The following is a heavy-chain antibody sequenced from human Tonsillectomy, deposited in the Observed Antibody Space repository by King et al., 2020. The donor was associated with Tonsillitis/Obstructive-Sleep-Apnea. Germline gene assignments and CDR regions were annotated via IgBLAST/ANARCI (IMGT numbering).Heavy chain of an antibody. V-gene: IGHV5-51*01. CDR3: ARLPPNLMFWSAYYVDY. CDR2: IYPGDSVT. CDR1: GYSFTNYW. D-gene: IGHD3-3*01. J-gene: IGHJ4*02. Sequence: EFQLVQSGAEVKKPRASLKISCKGSGYSFTNYWIGWVRQMPGKGLEWMGIIYPGDSVTRYSPSFQGQVTISADKSISTAYLQWSSLKASDTAMYYCARLPPNLMFWSAYYVDYWGQGTLVTVSS.